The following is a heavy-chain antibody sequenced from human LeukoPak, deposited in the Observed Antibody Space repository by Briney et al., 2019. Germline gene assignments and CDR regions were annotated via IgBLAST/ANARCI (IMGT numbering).Heavy chain of an antibody. Sequence: GGSLRLSCAASGFTFSNNSMHWVRQAPGKGVEGVALISYYGSNKHYSDSVKGRFTIYRENSKNTLYLQMNSLRAEDTAVYYCAKDLGLRGIYGPRGGKTIDYWGQGTLVTVSS. J-gene: IGHJ4*02. CDR3: AKDLGLRGIYGPRGGKTIDY. CDR1: GFTFSNNS. CDR2: ISYYGSNK. D-gene: IGHD2-21*01. V-gene: IGHV3-30*18.